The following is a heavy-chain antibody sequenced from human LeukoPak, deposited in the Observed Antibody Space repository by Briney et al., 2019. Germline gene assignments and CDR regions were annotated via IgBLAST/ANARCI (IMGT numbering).Heavy chain of an antibody. D-gene: IGHD3-22*01. Sequence: GGSLRLSCTASGFTFSDYYMSWIRQAPGKGLEWVAFIRYDGSNKFYADSVKGRFTLSRDNSKNTLDLQMNSLKAEDTAVYYCAKDRVYSSSYFCFDDWGQGTLVTVSS. CDR3: AKDRVYSSSYFCFDD. V-gene: IGHV3-30*02. J-gene: IGHJ4*02. CDR1: GFTFSDYY. CDR2: IRYDGSNK.